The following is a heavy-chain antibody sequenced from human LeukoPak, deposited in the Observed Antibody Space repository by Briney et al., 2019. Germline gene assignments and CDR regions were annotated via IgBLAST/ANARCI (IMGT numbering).Heavy chain of an antibody. V-gene: IGHV4-34*01. CDR2: INHSGST. CDR3: ASVAAAGIDNWFDP. Sequence: PSETLSLTCAVYGGSFSSYYWSWIRQPPGKGLEWIGEINHSGSTNYNPSLKSRVSISVDTSKNQFSLKVSSVTAADTAVYYCASVAAAGIDNWFDPWGQGNMVTVSS. D-gene: IGHD6-13*01. J-gene: IGHJ5*02. CDR1: GGSFSSYY.